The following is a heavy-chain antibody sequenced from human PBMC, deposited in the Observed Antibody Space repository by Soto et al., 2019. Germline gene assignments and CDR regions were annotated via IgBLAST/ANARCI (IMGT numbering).Heavy chain of an antibody. J-gene: IGHJ5*02. V-gene: IGHV4-61*01. CDR1: GGSVSSGSYY. CDR2: IYYSGST. D-gene: IGHD6-13*01. CDR3: ARAPFTSGYSSSWSNWFDP. Sequence: QVQLQESGPGLVKPSETLSLTCTVSGGSVSSGSYYWSWIRQPPGKGLEWIGYIYYSGSTNYNPSLKSRVTISVDTSKNQFSLKLSSVTAADTAVYYCARAPFTSGYSSSWSNWFDPWGQGTLVTVSS.